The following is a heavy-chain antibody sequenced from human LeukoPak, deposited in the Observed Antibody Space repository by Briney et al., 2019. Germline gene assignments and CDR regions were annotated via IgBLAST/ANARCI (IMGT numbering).Heavy chain of an antibody. D-gene: IGHD6-19*01. V-gene: IGHV4-59*08. Sequence: SETLSLTCTVSGRSIGSNYWTSIRQPPGKGLEYIGYIYYTGATNYNPSLKSRVTISVDTSKNQFSLKMTSVTPADTAVYFCAKYGNSGWVIDNWGQGTLVTVSS. CDR1: GRSIGSNY. CDR3: AKYGNSGWVIDN. CDR2: IYYTGAT. J-gene: IGHJ4*02.